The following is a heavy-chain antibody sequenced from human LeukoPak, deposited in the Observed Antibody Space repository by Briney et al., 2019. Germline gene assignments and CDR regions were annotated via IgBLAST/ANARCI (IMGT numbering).Heavy chain of an antibody. CDR3: ARARRPKWERDGYTSKESAFDI. CDR1: GFTFSSYE. D-gene: IGHD5-24*01. V-gene: IGHV3-48*03. Sequence: GGSLRLSCAASGFTFSSYEMNWVRWAPGKGLEWVSYISSSGSTIYYADSVKGRFTISNDNAKKSLYLQMNSLRAEDTAVYYCARARRPKWERDGYTSKESAFDIWGQGTMVTVS. CDR2: ISSSGSTI. J-gene: IGHJ3*02.